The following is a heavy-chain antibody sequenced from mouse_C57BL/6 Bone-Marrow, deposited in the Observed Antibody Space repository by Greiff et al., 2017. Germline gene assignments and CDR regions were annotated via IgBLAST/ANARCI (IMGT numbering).Heavy chain of an antibody. D-gene: IGHD2-1*01. V-gene: IGHV14-3*01. CDR2: IDPANGNT. J-gene: IGHJ3*01. CDR1: GFNFKNTY. Sequence: EVQLQQSVAELVRPGASVKLSCPASGFNFKNTYMHWVKQRPEQGLEWIGRIDPANGNTKYAPKFQGKATITADTSSNTAYLQLSSLTSEDTAIYYCARVYYIAYWGQGTLVTVSA. CDR3: ARVYYIAY.